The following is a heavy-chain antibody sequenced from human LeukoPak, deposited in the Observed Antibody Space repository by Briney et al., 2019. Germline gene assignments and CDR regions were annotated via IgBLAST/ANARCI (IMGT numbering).Heavy chain of an antibody. V-gene: IGHV1-46*02. CDR3: ARGADQEFDF. CDR1: GHTFNNHF. CDR2: INPRDGTT. Sequence: ASVTVSCKSSGHTFNNHFIHWVRQAPGQGLEWMGMINPRDGTTRTLQKFQGRVTMTRDTSTSTLYMGLSSLRSEDTDTYFCARGADQEFDFWGQGTLVTVSS. J-gene: IGHJ4*02.